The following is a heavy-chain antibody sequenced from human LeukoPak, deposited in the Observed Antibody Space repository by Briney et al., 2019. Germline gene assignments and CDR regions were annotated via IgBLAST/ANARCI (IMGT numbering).Heavy chain of an antibody. Sequence: PGGSLRLSCTASGFTFSDYYMSWIRQAPGKGLEWVASIKRDGSEKDYVDSVKGRLTISRDNAKSSMYLQMNSLRAEDTAVYYCARDLVVVVAATYYGMDVWGQGTTVTVSS. D-gene: IGHD2-15*01. CDR3: ARDLVVVVAATYYGMDV. V-gene: IGHV3-7*01. J-gene: IGHJ6*02. CDR1: GFTFSDYY. CDR2: IKRDGSEK.